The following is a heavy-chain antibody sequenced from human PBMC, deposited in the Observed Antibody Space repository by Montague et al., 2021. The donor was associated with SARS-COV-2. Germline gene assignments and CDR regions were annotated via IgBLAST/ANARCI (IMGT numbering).Heavy chain of an antibody. Sequence: TLSLTCTVSGGSISSGGYYWSWIRQHPGKGLEWIGYIYYSGXTXYXXXXKXRVTISVDTSKDQFSLKLRSVTAADTAVYYCARDVGWYSSSWFDYWGQGTLVTVSS. CDR2: IYYSGXT. D-gene: IGHD6-13*01. V-gene: IGHV4-31*03. CDR3: ARDVGWYSSSWFDY. J-gene: IGHJ4*02. CDR1: GGSISSGGYY.